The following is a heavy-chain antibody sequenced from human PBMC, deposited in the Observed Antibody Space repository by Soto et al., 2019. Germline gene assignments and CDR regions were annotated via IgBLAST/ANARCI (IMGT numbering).Heavy chain of an antibody. V-gene: IGHV4-30-2*01. J-gene: IGHJ4*02. CDR3: ARSTGIAAAGIPLHYFDY. CDR1: GGSISSGGYS. D-gene: IGHD6-13*01. CDR2: IYHSGST. Sequence: QLQLQESGSGLVKPSQTLSLTCAVSGGSISSGGYSWSWIRQPPGKGLEWIGYIYHSGSTYYNPSLKSRVTISVDRSNNQFSLKLNSVTAADTAVYYCARSTGIAAAGIPLHYFDYWGQGTLVTFSS.